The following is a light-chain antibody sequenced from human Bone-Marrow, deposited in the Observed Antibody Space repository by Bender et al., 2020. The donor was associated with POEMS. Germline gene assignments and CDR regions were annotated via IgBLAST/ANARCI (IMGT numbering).Light chain of an antibody. V-gene: IGLV1-40*01. Sequence: QSVVTQPPSLSEAPRQRVTISCSGSSSNIGNHGVNWYQQLPGEAPKLLLFANNNRPSGVPARFSGSKSGTSASLAITGLQAEDEADYYCQSCDTGLGGVLFGGGTKLTVL. CDR3: QSCDTGLGGVL. CDR1: SSNIGNHG. J-gene: IGLJ3*02. CDR2: ANN.